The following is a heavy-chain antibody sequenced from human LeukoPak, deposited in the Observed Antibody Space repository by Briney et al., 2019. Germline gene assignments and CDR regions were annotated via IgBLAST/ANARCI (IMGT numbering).Heavy chain of an antibody. V-gene: IGHV4-59*01. Sequence: SETLSLTCTVSGGSISSYYWSWTRQPPGKGLKWIGYIYYSGTTNYNPSLKSRVTISVDTSKNQFSLKLSSVTAADTAVYYCARGVYIAAAQYGYWGQGTLVTVSS. D-gene: IGHD6-13*01. CDR1: GGSISSYY. J-gene: IGHJ4*02. CDR3: ARGVYIAAAQYGY. CDR2: IYYSGTT.